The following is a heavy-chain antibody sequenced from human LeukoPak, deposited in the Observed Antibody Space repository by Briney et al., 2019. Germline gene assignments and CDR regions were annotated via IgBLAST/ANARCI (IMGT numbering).Heavy chain of an antibody. Sequence: SETLSLTCAVYGGSFSGYYWSWIRQPPGKGLEWIGEINHSGSTYYNPSLKSRVTISVDTSKNQFSLKLSSVTAADTAAYYCARAHTYYYYMDVWGKGTTVTVSS. J-gene: IGHJ6*03. CDR2: INHSGST. V-gene: IGHV4-34*01. CDR3: ARAHTYYYYMDV. CDR1: GGSFSGYY.